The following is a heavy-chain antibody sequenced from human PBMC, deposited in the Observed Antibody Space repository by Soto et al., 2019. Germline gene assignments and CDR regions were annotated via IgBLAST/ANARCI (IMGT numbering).Heavy chain of an antibody. D-gene: IGHD6-13*01. Sequence: VGSLRLSCAASGFTFSSYGMHWVRQAPGKGLEWVAVISYDGNNKYYADSVKGRFTISRDNSKNTLYLQMNSLRAEDTAVYYCAKDRGPKEAGADCWGQRSLVTVSS. CDR2: ISYDGNNK. CDR3: AKDRGPKEAGADC. V-gene: IGHV3-30*18. CDR1: GFTFSSYG. J-gene: IGHJ4*02.